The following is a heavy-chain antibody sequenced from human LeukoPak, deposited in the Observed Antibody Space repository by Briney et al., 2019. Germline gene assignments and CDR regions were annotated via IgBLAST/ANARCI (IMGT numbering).Heavy chain of an antibody. CDR2: IYYSGST. Sequence: SETLSLTCTVSGGSISSYYWSWIRQPPGKGREWIGYIYYSGSTNYNPSLKSRVTISVDTSKNQFSLKLRSVTAADTGVYYCARENWYRFDPWGQGTLVTVSS. J-gene: IGHJ5*02. V-gene: IGHV4-59*12. CDR3: ARENWYRFDP. CDR1: GGSISSYY. D-gene: IGHD1-1*01.